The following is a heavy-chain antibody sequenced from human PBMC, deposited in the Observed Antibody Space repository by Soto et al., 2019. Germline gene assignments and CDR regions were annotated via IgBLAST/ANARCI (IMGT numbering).Heavy chain of an antibody. CDR1: GFTFGDYA. V-gene: IGHV3-49*03. J-gene: IGHJ5*02. CDR2: IRSKAYGGTT. Sequence: GGSLRLSCTASGFTFGDYAMSWFRQAPGKGLEWVGFIRSKAYGGTTEYAASVKGRFTISRDDSKSIAYLQMNSLKTEDTAVYYCTRVLGESYYDFWSGYQQALNWFDPWGQGTLVTVSS. D-gene: IGHD3-3*01. CDR3: TRVLGESYYDFWSGYQQALNWFDP.